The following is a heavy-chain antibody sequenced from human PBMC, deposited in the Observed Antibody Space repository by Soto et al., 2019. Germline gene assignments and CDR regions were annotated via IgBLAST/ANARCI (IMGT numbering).Heavy chain of an antibody. D-gene: IGHD3-10*01. V-gene: IGHV4-30-2*01. J-gene: IGHJ4*02. CDR3: ASDGRGTHYYGYDFHH. CDR2: IHHSGST. Sequence: SETLSLTCAVSGGSISSGGYSWTWIRQPPGKGLEWIGEIHHSGSTNYNPSLKSRVTISLDTSKNQFSLKLSSVTAADAAVYYCASDGRGTHYYGYDFHHWGQGTPVTVSS. CDR1: GGSISSGGYS.